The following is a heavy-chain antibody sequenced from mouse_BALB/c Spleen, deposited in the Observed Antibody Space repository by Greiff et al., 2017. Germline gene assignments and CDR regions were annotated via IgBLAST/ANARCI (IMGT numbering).Heavy chain of an antibody. CDR1: GFTFSSFG. Sequence: EVQGVESGGGLVQPGGSRKLSCAASGFTFSSFGMHWVRQAPEKGLEWVAYISSGSSTIYYADTVKGRFTISRDNPKNTLFLQMTSLRSEDTAMYYCARNHYGSSFSMDYWGQGTSVTVSS. CDR3: ARNHYGSSFSMDY. CDR2: ISSGSSTI. J-gene: IGHJ4*01. D-gene: IGHD1-1*01. V-gene: IGHV5-17*02.